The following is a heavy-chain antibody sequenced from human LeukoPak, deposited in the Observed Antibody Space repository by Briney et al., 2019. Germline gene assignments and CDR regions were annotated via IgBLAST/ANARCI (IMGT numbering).Heavy chain of an antibody. CDR1: GFTFSSYE. CDR3: AHRSGLLSYYFDY. V-gene: IGHV3-48*03. CDR2: ISSSGSTI. Sequence: GGSLRLSCAASGFTFSSYEMNWVRQAPGKGLEWVSYISSSGSTIYYADSVKGRFTISRDNSKSTLFLQMNSLRAEDTAVYYCAHRSGLLSYYFDYWGPGTLVTVSS. J-gene: IGHJ4*02. D-gene: IGHD2-21*02.